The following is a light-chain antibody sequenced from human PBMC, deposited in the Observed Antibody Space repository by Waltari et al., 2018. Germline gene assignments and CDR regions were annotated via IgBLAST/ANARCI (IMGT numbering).Light chain of an antibody. CDR1: QSVSSSY. V-gene: IGKV3-20*01. CDR2: GAS. J-gene: IGKJ2*01. Sequence: EIVWTQYPGTLSLSPGERATLPCRASQSVSSSYLAWYQQKPGQAPRLLIYGASSRATGIPDRFSGSGSGTDFTLTISRLEPEDFAVYYCQQYGSSPYTFGQGTKLEIK. CDR3: QQYGSSPYT.